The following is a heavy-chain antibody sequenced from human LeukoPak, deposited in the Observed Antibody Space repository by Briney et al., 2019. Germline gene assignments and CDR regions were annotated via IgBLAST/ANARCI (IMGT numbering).Heavy chain of an antibody. D-gene: IGHD4-11*01. CDR1: GGTFSSYA. V-gene: IGHV1-69*13. CDR3: ARAGTDYSIRFDY. Sequence: GASVKVSCKASGGTFSSYAISWVRQAPGQGLEWMGGIIPIFGTANYAQKFQGRVTITADESTSTAYMELSSLRSEDTAVYYCARAGTDYSIRFDYWGQGTLVTVSS. J-gene: IGHJ4*02. CDR2: IIPIFGTA.